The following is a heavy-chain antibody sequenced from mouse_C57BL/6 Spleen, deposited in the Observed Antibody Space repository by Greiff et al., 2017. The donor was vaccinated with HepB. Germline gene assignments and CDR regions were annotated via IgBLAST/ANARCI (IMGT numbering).Heavy chain of an antibody. J-gene: IGHJ4*01. CDR1: GYTFTDYY. V-gene: IGHV1-26*01. CDR3: ARRRGYYYGSSSYYAMDY. Sequence: EVQLQQSGPELVKPGASVKISCKASGYTFTDYYMNWVKQSHGKSLEWIGDINPNNGGTSYNQKFKGKATLTVDKSSSTAYMELRSLTSADSAVYYCARRRGYYYGSSSYYAMDYWGQGTSVTVSS. D-gene: IGHD1-1*01. CDR2: INPNNGGT.